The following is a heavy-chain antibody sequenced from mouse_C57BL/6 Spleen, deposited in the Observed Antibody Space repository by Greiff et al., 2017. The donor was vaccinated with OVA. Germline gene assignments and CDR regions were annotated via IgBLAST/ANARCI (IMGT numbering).Heavy chain of an antibody. CDR2: ISSGSSTI. V-gene: IGHV5-17*01. D-gene: IGHD2-1*01. CDR1: GFTFSDYG. CDR3: AIYRGYFDY. Sequence: EVKVEESGGGLVKPGGSLKLSCAASGFTFSDYGMHWVRQAPEKGLEWVAYISSGSSTIYYADTVKGRFTISRDNAKNTLFLQMTSLRSEDTAMYYCAIYRGYFDYWGQGTTLTVSS. J-gene: IGHJ2*01.